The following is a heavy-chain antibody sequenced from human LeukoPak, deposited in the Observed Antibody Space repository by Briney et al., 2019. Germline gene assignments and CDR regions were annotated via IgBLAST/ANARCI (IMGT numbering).Heavy chain of an antibody. V-gene: IGHV1-69*01. CDR1: GGTFSSYA. J-gene: IGHJ6*03. Sequence: SVKVSCKASGGTFSSYAISWVRQAPGQGLEWMGGIIPIFGTANYAQKFQSRVTITADESTSTAYMRLSSLRSEDTAVYYCAREGCSGGSCPNYYYYYMDVWGIRTTVTVSS. D-gene: IGHD2-15*01. CDR3: AREGCSGGSCPNYYYYYMDV. CDR2: IIPIFGTA.